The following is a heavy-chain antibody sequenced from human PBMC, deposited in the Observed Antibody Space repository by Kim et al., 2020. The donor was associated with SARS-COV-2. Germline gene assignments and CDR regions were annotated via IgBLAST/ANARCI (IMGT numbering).Heavy chain of an antibody. D-gene: IGHD6-19*01. V-gene: IGHV3-23*01. CDR2: ISRGGDDS. CDR3: VKGGWLDD. J-gene: IGHJ4*02. CDR1: GFTFSSYA. Sequence: GGSPRLSCAASGFTFSSYAMNWVRQTPGKGLEWVSTISRGGDDSHCADSVKGRFTISRDGSENTVYLQMNSLRVEDTAVYYCVKGGWLDDWGQGTLVTVS.